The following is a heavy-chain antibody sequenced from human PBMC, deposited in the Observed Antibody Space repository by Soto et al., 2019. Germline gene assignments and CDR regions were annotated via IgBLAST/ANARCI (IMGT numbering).Heavy chain of an antibody. Sequence: QVQLVQSGAEVKKPGSSVKVSCKASGGTFSSYAISWVRQAPGQGLEWMGGIIPIFGTANYAQKFQGRVTIAADESTSTAYRELSSLRSEDTAVYYCARVGRGSRRRWYFDLWGRGTLVTVSS. V-gene: IGHV1-69*12. CDR1: GGTFSSYA. D-gene: IGHD1-26*01. CDR3: ARVGRGSRRRWYFDL. J-gene: IGHJ2*01. CDR2: IIPIFGTA.